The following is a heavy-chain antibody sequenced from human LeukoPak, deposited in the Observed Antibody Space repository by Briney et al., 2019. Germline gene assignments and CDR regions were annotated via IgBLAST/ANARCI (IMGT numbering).Heavy chain of an antibody. CDR1: GFTFSNYA. CDR3: ANLVWSSWSYYFDY. D-gene: IGHD6-13*01. V-gene: IGHV3-23*01. J-gene: IGHJ4*02. CDR2: IGGTGHFT. Sequence: PGGSLRLSCAASGFTFSNYAMSWVRQGPGKGLEWVSGIGGTGHFTYYADSVKGRFTVSRDNSKSTLYLQMNTLTAEDTAVYYCANLVWSSWSYYFDYWGQGTLVTVSS.